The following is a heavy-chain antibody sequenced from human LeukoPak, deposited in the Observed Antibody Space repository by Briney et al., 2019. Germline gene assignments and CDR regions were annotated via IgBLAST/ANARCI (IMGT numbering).Heavy chain of an antibody. Sequence: AGGSLRLSCAASGITFSTYAMDWVRQAPGKGLEWVSSLSGSGGSTYYADSVKGRFTISRDNPKNTLYLQVNSLRAEDTAIYYCAKGRREVVTAIFDYWGQGTLVTVSS. V-gene: IGHV3-23*01. CDR1: GITFSTYA. CDR3: AKGRREVVTAIFDY. J-gene: IGHJ4*02. D-gene: IGHD2-21*02. CDR2: LSGSGGST.